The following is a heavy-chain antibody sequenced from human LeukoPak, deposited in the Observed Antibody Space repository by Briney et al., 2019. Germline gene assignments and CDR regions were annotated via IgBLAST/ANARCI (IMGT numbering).Heavy chain of an antibody. CDR1: GGTFSSYT. D-gene: IGHD3-3*01. CDR3: ARDRSIFGQSLRYNWFDH. J-gene: IGHJ5*02. Sequence: SVKVSCKASGGTFSSYTISWVRQAPGQGLEWMGRIIPILGIANYAQKFQGRVTITADKSTSTAYMELSSLRSEDTAVYYCARDRSIFGQSLRYNWFDHWGQGTLVTVSS. CDR2: IIPILGIA. V-gene: IGHV1-69*04.